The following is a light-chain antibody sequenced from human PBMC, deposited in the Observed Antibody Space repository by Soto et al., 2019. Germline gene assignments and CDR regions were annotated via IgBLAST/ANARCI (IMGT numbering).Light chain of an antibody. CDR2: DAS. J-gene: IGKJ5*01. V-gene: IGKV3-15*01. CDR1: QSLSSS. Sequence: ESGLTQSPGTLSLSPGERATLSCRASQSLSSSQLAWYQQKPGQAPRLLIYDASTRATGIPARFSGSGSGTEFTLTISSLQSEDFAVYYCQQYNNWPPITFGQGTRLET. CDR3: QQYNNWPPIT.